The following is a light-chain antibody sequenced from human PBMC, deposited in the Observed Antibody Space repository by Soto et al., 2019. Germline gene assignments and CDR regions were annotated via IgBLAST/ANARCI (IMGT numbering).Light chain of an antibody. J-gene: IGKJ1*01. V-gene: IGKV3-15*01. CDR2: GAS. CDR1: QSINAH. CDR3: QQYNNWLRT. Sequence: EVVMTQSPATLSVSPGERVTLSCRASQSINAHLAWYQQKPGQAPRLLIHGASTRATGIPARFSGSGFGTEFILTISSLQSEDFAVYYCQQYNNWLRTFGQGTKVEIQ.